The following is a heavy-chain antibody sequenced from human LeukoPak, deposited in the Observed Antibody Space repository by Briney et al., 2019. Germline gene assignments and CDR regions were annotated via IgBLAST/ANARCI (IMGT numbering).Heavy chain of an antibody. D-gene: IGHD3-22*01. V-gene: IGHV4-39*02. J-gene: IGHJ6*03. CDR1: GFTFSNYW. CDR3: SRLTHSYYSDTSGYYPYYYMDV. Sequence: GSLRLSCAASGFTFSNYWMYWVRQPPGKGLEWIGRISYSGNTYYNPSLKSRVTISVDTSKNHFSLRLSSVTAAYTAVYYCSRLTHSYYSDTSGYYPYYYMDVWGEGTTFAVSS. CDR2: ISYSGNT.